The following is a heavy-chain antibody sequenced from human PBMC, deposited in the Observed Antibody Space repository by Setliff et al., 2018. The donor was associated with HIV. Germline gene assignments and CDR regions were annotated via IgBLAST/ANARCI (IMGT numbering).Heavy chain of an antibody. CDR2: INHSGST. CDR3: ASPKERYYYGSGTNVREYYGMDV. Sequence: SETLSLTCAVYGGSFSGYYWSWIRQPPGKGLEWIGEINHSGSTNYNPSLKSRVTILVDTSKNQFSLKVNSVTAADTAVYYCASPKERYYYGSGTNVREYYGMDVWGQGTTVTVSS. V-gene: IGHV4-34*01. CDR1: GGSFSGYY. D-gene: IGHD3-10*01. J-gene: IGHJ6*02.